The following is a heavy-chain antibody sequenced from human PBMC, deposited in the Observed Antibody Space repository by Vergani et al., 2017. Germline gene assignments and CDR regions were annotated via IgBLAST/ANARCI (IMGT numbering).Heavy chain of an antibody. V-gene: IGHV3-23*01. J-gene: IGHJ4*02. CDR2: ISDSGGST. Sequence: EVQLLESGGGLVQPGGSLRLSCAASRFSFSSYAMSWVRQAPGKGLEWVSAISDSGGSTSYADSVRGRFTISRDNSKNTRYLQMNSLRAEDTAIYYCAKGRLGSRYSGIDYWGQGTLVTVSS. D-gene: IGHD2-15*01. CDR1: RFSFSSYA. CDR3: AKGRLGSRYSGIDY.